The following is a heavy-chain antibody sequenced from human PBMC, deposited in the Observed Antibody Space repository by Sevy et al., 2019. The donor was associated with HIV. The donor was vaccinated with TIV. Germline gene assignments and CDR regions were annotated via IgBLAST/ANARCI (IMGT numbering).Heavy chain of an antibody. CDR3: AREHQSYYYGMDV. J-gene: IGHJ6*02. Sequence: GESLKISCAASGFTFSSYSMNLVRQAPGKGLEWVSSISSSSSYIYYADSVKGRFTISRDNAKNSLYLQMNSLRAEDTAVYYCAREHQSYYYGMDVWGQGTTVTVSS. CDR2: ISSSSSYI. CDR1: GFTFSSYS. V-gene: IGHV3-21*01.